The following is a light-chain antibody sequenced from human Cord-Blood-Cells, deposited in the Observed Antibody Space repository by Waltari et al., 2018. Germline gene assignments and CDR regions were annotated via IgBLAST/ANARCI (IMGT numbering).Light chain of an antibody. J-gene: IGKJ1*01. CDR1: QSISSY. Sequence: DIQMTQSPSSLSASVGDRVTITCRASQSISSYLNWYQQKPGKAPKLLIYAASSLQSGVPSRFSGSGSGTDFTLTISSLQPEDFATYYCQQSYSTPLPTFGQGT. CDR3: QQSYSTPLPT. V-gene: IGKV1-39*01. CDR2: AAS.